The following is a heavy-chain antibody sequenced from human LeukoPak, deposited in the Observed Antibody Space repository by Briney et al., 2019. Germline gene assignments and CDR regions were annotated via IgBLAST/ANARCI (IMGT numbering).Heavy chain of an antibody. V-gene: IGHV3-23*01. CDR3: AKESGQLDV. J-gene: IGHJ6*04. D-gene: IGHD3-3*01. CDR1: GFTFTSYA. Sequence: EGSLRLSCAASGFTFTSYAMSWVRQAPGKGLEWVSVISGGGSSTYYADSVKGRFTISRDNSKNTPYLQMNSLRGEDTAVYYCAKESGQLDVWGKGTTVTVSS. CDR2: ISGGGSST.